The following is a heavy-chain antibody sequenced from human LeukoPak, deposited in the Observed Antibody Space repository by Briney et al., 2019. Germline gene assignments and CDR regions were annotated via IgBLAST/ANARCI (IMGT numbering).Heavy chain of an antibody. D-gene: IGHD3-22*01. J-gene: IGHJ4*02. CDR3: ASGSSGYDYFDY. Sequence: ASVKVSCKASGSTLTGYNMHWCQKPLGQGLGWRGIINPSGGSTSYAQKFQGRVTMTRDTSISTAYMELSRLRSDDTAVYYCASGSSGYDYFDYWGQGTLVTVSS. CDR1: GSTLTGYN. V-gene: IGHV1-46*01. CDR2: INPSGGST.